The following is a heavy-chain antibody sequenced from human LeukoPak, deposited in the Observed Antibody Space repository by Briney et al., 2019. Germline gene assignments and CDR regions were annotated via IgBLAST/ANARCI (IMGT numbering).Heavy chain of an antibody. Sequence: GGSLRLSCAASRFTFSTYWMHWVRQVPGKGLVWVSRINDDGSATFYADSVKGRFTISRDNAKNTLFLQMSSLRAEDTAVYFCAREILAPGKTHDYWGQGTLVTVSS. V-gene: IGHV3-74*01. CDR2: INDDGSAT. CDR3: AREILAPGKTHDY. J-gene: IGHJ4*02. CDR1: RFTFSTYW.